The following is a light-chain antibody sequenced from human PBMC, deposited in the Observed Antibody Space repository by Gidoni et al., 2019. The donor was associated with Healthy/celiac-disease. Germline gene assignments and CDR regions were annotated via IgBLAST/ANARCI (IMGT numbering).Light chain of an antibody. J-gene: IGKJ2*01. CDR1: QSIISY. CDR3: QQSYSTPYT. V-gene: IGKV1-39*01. Sequence: DIQMTQSPSSLSASVGDRLTITCRASQSIISYLNWYQQKPGKAPKLLIYAASSLQSGVPSRFSGSGSGTDFTLTISSLQPEDFATYYCQQSYSTPYTFGQGTKLEIK. CDR2: AAS.